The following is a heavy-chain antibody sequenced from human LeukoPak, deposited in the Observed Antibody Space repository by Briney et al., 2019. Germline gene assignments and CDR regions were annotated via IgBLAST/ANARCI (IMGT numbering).Heavy chain of an antibody. CDR2: NIPIFGTT. Sequence: SVKVSCKVSGGTFSYAISWVRQAPGQGLEWMGGNIPIFGTTDYAQNFQGRVTFTTDESTSTAYMELSSLRSEDTAVYYCARGAWGYNYGYHNYWGQGTLVTVSS. V-gene: IGHV1-69*05. CDR3: ARGAWGYNYGYHNY. D-gene: IGHD5-18*01. CDR1: GGTFSYA. J-gene: IGHJ4*02.